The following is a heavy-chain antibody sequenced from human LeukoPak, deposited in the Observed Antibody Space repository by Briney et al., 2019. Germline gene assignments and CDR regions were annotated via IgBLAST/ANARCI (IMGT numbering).Heavy chain of an antibody. D-gene: IGHD5-12*01. Sequence: GGSLRLSCAASGFTFSNYAMSWVRQAPGKGLEWVSTISIGGGSTYYADSVRGRFTISRDNSKNTLYLQVNSLRVEDTALYYCAKHQGYSGYELFDYWGQGTLVTGSS. CDR2: ISIGGGST. CDR1: GFTFSNYA. V-gene: IGHV3-23*01. J-gene: IGHJ4*02. CDR3: AKHQGYSGYELFDY.